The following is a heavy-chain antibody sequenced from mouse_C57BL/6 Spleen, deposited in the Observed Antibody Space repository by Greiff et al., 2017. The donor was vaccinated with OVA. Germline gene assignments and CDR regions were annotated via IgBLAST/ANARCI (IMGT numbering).Heavy chain of an antibody. Sequence: EVQGVESGGGLVKPGGSLKLSCAASGFTFSSYAMSWVRQTPEKRLEWVATISDGGSYTYYPDNVKGRFTISRDNAKNNLYLQMSHLKSEDTAMYYCARLDYWGQGTTLTLSS. CDR1: GFTFSSYA. CDR3: ARLDY. J-gene: IGHJ2*01. V-gene: IGHV5-4*01. CDR2: ISDGGSYT.